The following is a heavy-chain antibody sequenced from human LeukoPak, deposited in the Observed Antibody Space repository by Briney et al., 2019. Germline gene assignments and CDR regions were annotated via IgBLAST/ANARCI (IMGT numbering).Heavy chain of an antibody. CDR2: INHSGST. V-gene: IGHV4-34*01. CDR1: GGSFSGYY. Sequence: SETLSLTCAVYGGSFSGYYWSWIRQPPGKGLEWIGEINHSGSTNYNPSLKSRVTISVDTSKNQFSLKLSSVTAADTAVYYCARPYSSSWYLRRGYYYYGMDVLGQGTTVTVSS. CDR3: ARPYSSSWYLRRGYYYYGMDV. J-gene: IGHJ6*02. D-gene: IGHD6-13*01.